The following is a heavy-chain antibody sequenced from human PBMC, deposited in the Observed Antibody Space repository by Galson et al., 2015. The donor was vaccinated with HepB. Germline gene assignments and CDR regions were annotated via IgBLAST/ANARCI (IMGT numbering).Heavy chain of an antibody. J-gene: IGHJ5*02. V-gene: IGHV5-10-1*01. Sequence: QSGAEVKKPGESLRISCKGSGYSLTSYWISWVRQMPGKGLEWMGRIDPSDSYTNYSPSFQGHVTISADKSISTAYLQWSSLKASDTAMYYCATLGIFGVVRHHNWFDPWGQGTLVTVSS. CDR1: GYSLTSYW. CDR2: IDPSDSYT. CDR3: ATLGIFGVVRHHNWFDP. D-gene: IGHD3-3*01.